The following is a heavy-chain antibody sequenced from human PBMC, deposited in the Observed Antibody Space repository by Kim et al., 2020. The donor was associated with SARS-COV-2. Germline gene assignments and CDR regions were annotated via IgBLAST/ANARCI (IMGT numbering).Heavy chain of an antibody. D-gene: IGHD4-17*01. CDR3: ARGSTVTHYYYGMDV. CDR2: IYSGGST. J-gene: IGHJ6*02. CDR1: GFTVSSNY. Sequence: GGSLRLSCAASGFTVSSNYMSWVRQAPGKGLEWVSVIYSGGSTYYADSVKGRFTISRHNSKNTLYLQMNSLRAEDTDVYYCARGSTVTHYYYGMDVWGQGTTVTVSS. V-gene: IGHV3-53*04.